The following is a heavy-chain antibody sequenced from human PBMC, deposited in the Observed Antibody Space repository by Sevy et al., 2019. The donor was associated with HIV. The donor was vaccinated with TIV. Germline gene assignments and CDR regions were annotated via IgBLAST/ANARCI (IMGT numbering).Heavy chain of an antibody. CDR3: ARDGYYDASGYYYYYYGMDV. J-gene: IGHJ6*02. CDR2: IDSGGST. V-gene: IGHV3-66*01. CDR1: GFTVSGNY. Sequence: GGSLRLSCEASGFTVSGNYMAWVRLAPGKGLEWVSLIDSGGSTYYAGSVKGRFTISRDNAKNTIYLQMNPLRAEDTAVYFCARDGYYDASGYYYYYYGMDVWGQGTTVTVSS. D-gene: IGHD3-22*01.